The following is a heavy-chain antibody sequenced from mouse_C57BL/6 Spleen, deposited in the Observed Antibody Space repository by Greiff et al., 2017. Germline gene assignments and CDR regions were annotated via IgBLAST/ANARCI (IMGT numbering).Heavy chain of an antibody. CDR1: GFTFNTYA. Sequence: EVQLVESGGGLVQPKGSLKLSCAASGFTFNTYAMHWVRQAPGKGVEWVARIRSKSSNYATYYADSVKDRFTISRDDSQSMLYLQMNNLKTEGTAMYYCVRAGDGYYFDAMDYGGRGTSVAVSS. CDR2: IRSKSSNYAT. V-gene: IGHV10-3*01. CDR3: VRAGDGYYFDAMDY. D-gene: IGHD2-3*01. J-gene: IGHJ4*01.